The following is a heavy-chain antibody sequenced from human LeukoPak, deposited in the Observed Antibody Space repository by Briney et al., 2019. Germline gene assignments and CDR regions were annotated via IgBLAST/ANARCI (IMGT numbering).Heavy chain of an antibody. Sequence: GGSLRLSCAASGFNFNDYAMHWVRQAPGKGLEWVSGISWNGDSIDYADSVKGRFTISRDNAKNTLYLQMNSLRAEDTAVYYCARDAGYRGFDYWGQGTLVTVSS. J-gene: IGHJ4*02. V-gene: IGHV3-9*01. D-gene: IGHD5-24*01. CDR1: GFNFNDYA. CDR3: ARDAGYRGFDY. CDR2: ISWNGDSI.